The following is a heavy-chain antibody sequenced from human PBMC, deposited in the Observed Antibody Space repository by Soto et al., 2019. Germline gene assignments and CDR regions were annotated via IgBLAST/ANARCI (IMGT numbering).Heavy chain of an antibody. CDR2: IWYDGSNK. V-gene: IGHV3-33*01. Sequence: QVQLMESGGGMVQPGRCLRLSCAASGFTFSSYGMHWVRQAPGKGLEWVAVIWYDGSNKYSADSVKGRFTISRDNSQNTLDLQMNSLRAEDTVVYYCARAPRGVFPHDFDSWGQGTLVTVSS. D-gene: IGHD3-10*01. J-gene: IGHJ4*02. CDR1: GFTFSSYG. CDR3: ARAPRGVFPHDFDS.